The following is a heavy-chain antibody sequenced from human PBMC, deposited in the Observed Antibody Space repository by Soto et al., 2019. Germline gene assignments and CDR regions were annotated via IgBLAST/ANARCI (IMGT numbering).Heavy chain of an antibody. Sequence: SETLSLACIVSDYSISSGYHWGWIRQPPGKGLECIGTIYQSGNTYYNPSLKSRVILSIDTSKNQFSLKLSTVTAADTAVYYCVRGKVNFDYWGKGILVTVSS. CDR3: VRGKVNFDY. CDR1: DYSISSGYH. J-gene: IGHJ4*02. V-gene: IGHV4-38-2*02. CDR2: IYQSGNT.